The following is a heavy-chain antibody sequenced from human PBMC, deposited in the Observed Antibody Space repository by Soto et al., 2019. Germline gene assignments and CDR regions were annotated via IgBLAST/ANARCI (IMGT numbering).Heavy chain of an antibody. Sequence: QVELQESGPGLVKPSGTLSLTCAVSGGSVSSRYWWSWVRQSPGKGLEWIGEIYHSGSANYNPSLQRRVTLSVDYSKDQFALRLNSVTAAHTAVYYCASYNAASGTYYFDYWGQGTLVTVSS. D-gene: IGHD6-13*01. CDR3: ASYNAASGTYYFDY. J-gene: IGHJ4*02. CDR2: IYHSGSA. CDR1: GGSVSSRYW. V-gene: IGHV4-4*02.